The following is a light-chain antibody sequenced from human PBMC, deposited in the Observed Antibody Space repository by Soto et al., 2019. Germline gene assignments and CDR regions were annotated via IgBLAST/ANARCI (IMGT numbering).Light chain of an antibody. Sequence: QSVLTQPPSASGSPGQSVTISCIGTSSDVGGYNYVSWYQQHPGKAPKLMIYEVSKRPSGVPDRFSGSKSGNTASLTVSGLHADDEADYSCSSYAASNNLGVFGGGTKLTVL. CDR3: SSYAASNNLGV. V-gene: IGLV2-8*01. CDR2: EVS. CDR1: SSDVGGYNY. J-gene: IGLJ2*01.